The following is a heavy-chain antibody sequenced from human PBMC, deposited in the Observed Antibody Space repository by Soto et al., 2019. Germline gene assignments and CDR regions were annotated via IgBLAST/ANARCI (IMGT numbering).Heavy chain of an antibody. J-gene: IGHJ4*02. V-gene: IGHV3-30*18. CDR3: AKDSRYFDWLASLEY. CDR2: ISYDGIQK. D-gene: IGHD3-9*01. Sequence: QVQLVESGGGVVEPGTSLRLSCADSGFAFSTYGMHWVRQAPGKGLEWVAVISYDGIQKYYADSVKGRFTISRDNSKNTLYLPMNSLRPEDTAVYYCAKDSRYFDWLASLEYLGQGTLVTVSS. CDR1: GFAFSTYG.